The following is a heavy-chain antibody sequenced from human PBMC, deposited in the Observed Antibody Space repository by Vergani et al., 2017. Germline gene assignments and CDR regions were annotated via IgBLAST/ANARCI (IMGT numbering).Heavy chain of an antibody. V-gene: IGHV3-74*03. J-gene: IGHJ5*02. CDR3: ARARCGGACFMSNWLDT. CDR1: GFTLGQYW. CDR2: VKSDGNSA. D-gene: IGHD2-21*02. Sequence: EVQLVESGGGLVQPGGSLRLSCAASGFTLGQYWMHWVRQTPGTGLEWVSRVKSDGNSAMYADSVKGRFTISRDNSKNTSYLEMKSLRVEDTAVYYCARARCGGACFMSNWLDTWGQGTLVSVSS.